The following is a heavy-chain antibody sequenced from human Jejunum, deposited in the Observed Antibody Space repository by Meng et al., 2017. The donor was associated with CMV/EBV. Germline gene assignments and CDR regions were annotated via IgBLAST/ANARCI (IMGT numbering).Heavy chain of an antibody. V-gene: IGHV3-21*01. J-gene: IGHJ1*01. Sequence: EVQLVESGGGLVKPGGPLRLSCAASGFTFSSYTMNWVRQAPGKGLEWVSSISPGSNYIYYTDSVRGRFTISRDNAKNSLYLQMNSLRAEDTAVYYCARGYYYDTSGYYVEYFQHWGQGTLVTVS. CDR2: ISPGSNYI. CDR3: ARGYYYDTSGYYVEYFQH. CDR1: GFTFSSYT. D-gene: IGHD3-22*01.